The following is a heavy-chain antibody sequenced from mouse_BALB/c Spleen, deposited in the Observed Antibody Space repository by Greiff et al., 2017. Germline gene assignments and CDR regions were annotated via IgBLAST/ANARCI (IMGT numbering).Heavy chain of an antibody. V-gene: IGHV5-6-3*01. CDR3: AIMITAGAWFAY. Sequence: EVMLVESGGGLVQPGGSLKLSCAASGFTFSSYGMPWVRQTPDKRLELVATINSNGGSTYYPDSVKGRFTISRDNAKNTLYLQMSSLKSEDTAMYYCAIMITAGAWFAYWGQGTLVTVSA. CDR1: GFTFSSYG. D-gene: IGHD2-4*01. CDR2: INSNGGST. J-gene: IGHJ3*01.